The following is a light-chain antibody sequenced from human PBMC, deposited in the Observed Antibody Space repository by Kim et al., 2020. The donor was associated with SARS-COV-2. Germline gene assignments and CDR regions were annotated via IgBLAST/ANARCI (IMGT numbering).Light chain of an antibody. V-gene: IGLV2-8*01. CDR1: SSDVGGYNY. CDR2: EVI. Sequence: GQSVAISCTGTSSDVGGYNYVSWYQQHPGKAPKLMIYEVIKRPSGVPDRFSGSKSGNTASLTVSGLQAEDEADYYCTSYGGRHNLVFGGGTQLTVL. J-gene: IGLJ3*02. CDR3: TSYGGRHNLV.